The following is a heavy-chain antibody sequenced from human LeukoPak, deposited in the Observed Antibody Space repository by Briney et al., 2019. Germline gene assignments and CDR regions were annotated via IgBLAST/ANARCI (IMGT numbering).Heavy chain of an antibody. V-gene: IGHV3-23*01. Sequence: GGSLRLSCAASGFTFSSYAMSWVRQAPGKGLEWLSAISGSGGSTYYAGSVKGRFTISRDNSKNTLYLQMNSLRAEDTAVYYCAKVFTMTIGCLSYWGQGTLVTVSS. CDR3: AKVFTMTIGCLSY. CDR1: GFTFSSYA. CDR2: ISGSGGST. D-gene: IGHD3-3*01. J-gene: IGHJ4*02.